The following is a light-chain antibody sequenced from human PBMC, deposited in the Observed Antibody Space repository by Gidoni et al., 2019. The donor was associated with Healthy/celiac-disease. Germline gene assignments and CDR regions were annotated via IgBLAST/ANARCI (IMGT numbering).Light chain of an antibody. CDR2: DDS. Sequence: SYVLTPPPPASAAPGKTARITCGGNNIGSKSVHWYQQKPGQAPVLVVYDDSDRPSGIPERFSGSNSGNTATLTISRVEAGDEADYYCQVWDSSSDHVVFGGGTKLTVL. CDR3: QVWDSSSDHVV. CDR1: NIGSKS. J-gene: IGLJ2*01. V-gene: IGLV3-21*03.